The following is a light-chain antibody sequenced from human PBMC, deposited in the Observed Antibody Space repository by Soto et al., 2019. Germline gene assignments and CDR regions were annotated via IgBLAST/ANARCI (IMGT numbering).Light chain of an antibody. J-gene: IGKJ4*01. CDR2: SAS. V-gene: IGKV3D-15*01. CDR3: QQYNSWPLT. Sequence: EIVMTQSPATLFVSPGERATLSCRASQSVRSNLAWYQQMPGQPPRLLIYSASTRATSIPARFSGSGSGTEFALTVSSLQSEDFAVYYCQQYNSWPLTFGGGTKVEIK. CDR1: QSVRSN.